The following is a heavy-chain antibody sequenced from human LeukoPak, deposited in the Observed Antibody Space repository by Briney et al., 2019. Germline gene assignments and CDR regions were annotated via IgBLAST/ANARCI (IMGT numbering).Heavy chain of an antibody. Sequence: PGGSLRLSCAASGFTFDDYGMSWVRQAPGKGLEWVSGINWNGGSTGYADSVKGRFTISRDNAKNSLYLQMNSLRAEDTALYYCARYITMIVQGGAFDIWGQGTMVTVSS. CDR1: GFTFDDYG. CDR2: INWNGGST. CDR3: ARYITMIVQGGAFDI. V-gene: IGHV3-20*04. J-gene: IGHJ3*02. D-gene: IGHD3-22*01.